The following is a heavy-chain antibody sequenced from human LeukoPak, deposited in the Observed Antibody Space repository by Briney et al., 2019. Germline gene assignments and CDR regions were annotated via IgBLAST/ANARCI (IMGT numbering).Heavy chain of an antibody. CDR2: INHSGST. CDR1: GGSFSGYY. CDR3: ARGRAENIVVVPAARSWRNSSSFLPYYFDY. J-gene: IGHJ4*02. Sequence: PSETLSLTCAVYGGSFSGYYWSWIRQPPGKGLEWIGEINHSGSTNYNPSLKSRVTISVDTSKNQFSLKLSSVTAADTAVYYCARGRAENIVVVPAARSWRNSSSFLPYYFDYWGQGTLVTVSS. D-gene: IGHD2-2*01. V-gene: IGHV4-34*01.